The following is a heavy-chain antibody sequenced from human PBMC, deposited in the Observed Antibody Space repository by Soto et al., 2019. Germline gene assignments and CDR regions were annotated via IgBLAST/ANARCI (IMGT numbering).Heavy chain of an antibody. Sequence: EVQLVESGGGLVQPGTSLRLSCAASGFTFSNYGMSWVRQAPGKGLDWVSSTSGSGDNTFYADSVKGRFTISRDNSKNKLYLQMNSLSPEDTAVYYCAKDRSRYSSGWHNWFDPWGQGTLVTVSS. V-gene: IGHV3-23*04. J-gene: IGHJ5*02. D-gene: IGHD6-19*01. CDR2: TSGSGDNT. CDR3: AKDRSRYSSGWHNWFDP. CDR1: GFTFSNYG.